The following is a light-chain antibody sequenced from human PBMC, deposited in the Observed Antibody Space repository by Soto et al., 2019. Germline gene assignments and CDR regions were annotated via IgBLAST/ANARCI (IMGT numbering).Light chain of an antibody. V-gene: IGKV1-27*01. CDR3: LTYNSGLWT. CDR2: AAS. J-gene: IGKJ1*01. Sequence: DIQMTQSPSSLSASVGDRVTFTCRARRDITNHLAWYQQKPGKVPKLLIYAASTLHSGVPSRFSGSGSGTDFTLTSSSLQPENVATYFCLTYNSGLWTFGQGHQVDIK. CDR1: RDITNH.